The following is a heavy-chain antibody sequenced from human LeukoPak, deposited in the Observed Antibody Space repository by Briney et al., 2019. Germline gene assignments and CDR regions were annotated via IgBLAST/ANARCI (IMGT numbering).Heavy chain of an antibody. CDR1: GYRFTSYG. CDR2: ISAYKGNT. J-gene: IGHJ5*02. D-gene: IGHD2-15*01. Sequence: GASVRVSCKASGYRFTSYGITWVRQAPGQGLEWMGWISAYKGNTNYAQKLQGRVTLTTDTSTSTAYMELRSLRSDDTAVYYCAREGYCSGGTCYSTMNWFDPWGQGTLVTVSS. CDR3: AREGYCSGGTCYSTMNWFDP. V-gene: IGHV1-18*01.